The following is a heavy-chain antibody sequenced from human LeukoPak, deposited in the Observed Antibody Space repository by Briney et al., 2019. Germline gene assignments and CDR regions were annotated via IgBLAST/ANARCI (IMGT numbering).Heavy chain of an antibody. J-gene: IGHJ4*02. CDR3: ARGRLGSSSWYLFDY. CDR1: GYTFTGYY. D-gene: IGHD6-13*01. Sequence: ASVKVSCKASGYTFTGYYMHGVRQAPGQGLEGLGWINPNSGGTNYAQKCQGRVTMTRDTSISTAYMELSRLRSDDTAVYYCARGRLGSSSWYLFDYWGQGTLVTVSS. CDR2: INPNSGGT. V-gene: IGHV1-2*02.